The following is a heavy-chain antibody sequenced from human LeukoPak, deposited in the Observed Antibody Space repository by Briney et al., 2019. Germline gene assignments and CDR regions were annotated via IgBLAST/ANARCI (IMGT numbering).Heavy chain of an antibody. CDR3: ARASGYDHPYYFDY. CDR2: IYHSGST. Sequence: PSETLSLTCAVSGYSISSGYYWGWIRQPPGKGLEWIGSIYHSGSTYYNPSLKSRVTISVDTSKNQFSLKLSSVTAADTAVYYCARASGYDHPYYFDYWGQGTLVAVSS. V-gene: IGHV4-38-2*01. J-gene: IGHJ4*02. D-gene: IGHD5-12*01. CDR1: GYSISSGYY.